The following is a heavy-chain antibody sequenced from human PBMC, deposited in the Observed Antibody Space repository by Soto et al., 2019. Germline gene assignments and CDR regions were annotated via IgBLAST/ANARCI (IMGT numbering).Heavy chain of an antibody. J-gene: IGHJ4*02. CDR2: INAYSGDR. CDR1: GYTFPSST. D-gene: IGHD4-17*01. CDR3: ASANYGDSDY. Sequence: QGELVQSGAEVKKPGASVKVSCKASGYTFPSSTISWLRQAPGQGLEWLGWINAYSGDRKFAQRFQGRVTMTTDTSTSTAYLELTSLTSDDTAIYCCASANYGDSDYWGQGTLLTVSS. V-gene: IGHV1-18*01.